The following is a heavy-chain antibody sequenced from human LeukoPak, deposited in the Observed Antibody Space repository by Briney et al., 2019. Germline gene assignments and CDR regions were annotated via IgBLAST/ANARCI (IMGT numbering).Heavy chain of an antibody. V-gene: IGHV3-21*04. Sequence: GGSLRLSCAASGFTFSSYSMNWVRQAPGKGLEWVSSISSSSSYIYYADSVKGRFTISRDNAKNSLYLQMNSLRAEDTALYYCAKGHYYDSSGYYYGFFDYWGQGTLVTVSS. CDR1: GFTFSSYS. CDR3: AKGHYYDSSGYYYGFFDY. D-gene: IGHD3-22*01. CDR2: ISSSSSYI. J-gene: IGHJ4*02.